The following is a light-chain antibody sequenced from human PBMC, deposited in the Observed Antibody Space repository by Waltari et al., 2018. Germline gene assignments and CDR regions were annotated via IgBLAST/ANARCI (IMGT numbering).Light chain of an antibody. V-gene: IGKV2-28*01. CDR1: ATLWKTNGYSY. CDR2: LAS. J-gene: IGKJ1*01. CDR3: MQGLQVPRT. Sequence: DIVLTQSPLSLPVTLGDPAATPCGPTATLWKTNGYSYLDWYLQKPGHSPQLLIYLASIRASGVPDRFSGSGSDTNFTLKITRVELEDVGVYFCMQGLQVPRTFGQGTKVEVK.